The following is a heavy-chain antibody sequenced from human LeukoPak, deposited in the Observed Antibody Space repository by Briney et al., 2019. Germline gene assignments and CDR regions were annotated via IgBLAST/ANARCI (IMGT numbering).Heavy chain of an antibody. CDR3: AKGDQNCSSTSCLDRSYYYYMDV. Sequence: GGSLRLSCAASGFTFSSYAMSWVRQAPGKGLEWVSAISGSGGSTYYADSVKGRFTISRDNSKNTPYLQMNSLRAEDTAVYYCAKGDQNCSSTSCLDRSYYYYMDVWGKGTTVTVSS. V-gene: IGHV3-23*01. CDR2: ISGSGGST. D-gene: IGHD2-2*01. J-gene: IGHJ6*03. CDR1: GFTFSSYA.